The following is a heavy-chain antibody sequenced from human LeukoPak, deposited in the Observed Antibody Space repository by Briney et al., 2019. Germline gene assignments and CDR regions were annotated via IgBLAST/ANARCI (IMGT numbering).Heavy chain of an antibody. D-gene: IGHD1-14*01. CDR2: IYYSGST. V-gene: IGHV4-39*01. CDR1: GGSISSSSYY. Sequence: PSETLSLTCTVSGGSISSSSYYWGWIRQPPGKGLEWIGSIYYSGSTYYNPSLKSRVTISVDTSKNQFSLKLSSVTATDTAVYYCARQRPAIDYWGQGTLVTVSS. CDR3: ARQRPAIDY. J-gene: IGHJ4*02.